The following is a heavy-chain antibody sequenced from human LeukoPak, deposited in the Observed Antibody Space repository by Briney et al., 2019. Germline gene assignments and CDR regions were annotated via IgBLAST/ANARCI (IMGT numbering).Heavy chain of an antibody. CDR3: AKARSSPLIVVAVFDY. J-gene: IGHJ4*02. CDR2: ISGSGGST. V-gene: IGHV3-23*01. Sequence: GSLRLSCAASGFTFSSYEMNWVRQAPGKGLEWVSAISGSGGSTYYADSVKGRFTISRDNSRNTLYLQMNSLRAEDTAVYYCAKARSSPLIVVAVFDYWGQGTLVTVSS. CDR1: GFTFSSYE. D-gene: IGHD3-22*01.